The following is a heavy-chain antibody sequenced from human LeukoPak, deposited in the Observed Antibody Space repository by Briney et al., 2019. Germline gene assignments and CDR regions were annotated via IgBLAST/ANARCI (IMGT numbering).Heavy chain of an antibody. Sequence: PGGSLRLSCAASGFTFSSYWMHWVRQAPGKGLVWVSRINTDGSSTRYADSVKGRFTISRDNAKNTLYLQMNSLRAEDTAVYYCARGVGATVPNYFDYWGQGTLVAASS. V-gene: IGHV3-74*01. J-gene: IGHJ4*02. D-gene: IGHD1-26*01. CDR3: ARGVGATVPNYFDY. CDR2: INTDGSST. CDR1: GFTFSSYW.